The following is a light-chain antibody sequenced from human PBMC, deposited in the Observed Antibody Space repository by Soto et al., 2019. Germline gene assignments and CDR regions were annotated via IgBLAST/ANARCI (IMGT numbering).Light chain of an antibody. J-gene: IGKJ1*01. CDR2: GSS. V-gene: IGKV3-15*01. Sequence: EIEMTQSPATLSLAPGERVTLSCRASESFSTNLAWYQQKAGQAPRLLIYGSSTSATVIPASFSGSGSGTEFTLTISGVQSEDFAVYYCQQCSIWRTFGQGTKVDIK. CDR1: ESFSTN. CDR3: QQCSIWRT.